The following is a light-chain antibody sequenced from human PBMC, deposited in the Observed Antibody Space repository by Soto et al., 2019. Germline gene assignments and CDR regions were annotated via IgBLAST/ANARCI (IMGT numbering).Light chain of an antibody. J-gene: IGLJ1*01. CDR1: SSDVGAYNY. V-gene: IGLV2-14*03. Sequence: QSVLTQPASVSGSPGQPITISCAGTSSDVGAYNYVSWYQQHPGNAPKLVIYDVTNRPSGVSNRFSGSKSGNTASLTISGLQAEDEADYYCSSYTSSSTYVFGTATKLTVL. CDR2: DVT. CDR3: SSYTSSSTYV.